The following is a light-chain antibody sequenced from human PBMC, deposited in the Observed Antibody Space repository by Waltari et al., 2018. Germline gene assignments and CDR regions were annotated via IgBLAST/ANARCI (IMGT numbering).Light chain of an antibody. J-gene: IGLJ3*02. Sequence: QSVLTQPPSASGTPGQRVTISCSGDTSNIGTNTVHWYQQLPGAAPKLLIYKDYKRPSGVPCRFSGSKSGASASLAISGLQSEDEAEYYCAVWDDSLNGWVFGGGTKLTVL. CDR3: AVWDDSLNGWV. CDR2: KDY. V-gene: IGLV1-44*01. CDR1: TSNIGTNT.